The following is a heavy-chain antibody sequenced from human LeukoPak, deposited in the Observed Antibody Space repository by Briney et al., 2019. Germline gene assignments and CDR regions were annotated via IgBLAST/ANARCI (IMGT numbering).Heavy chain of an antibody. V-gene: IGHV3-21*01. D-gene: IGHD2-15*01. CDR1: GFTFSSYS. CDR3: ARASPHCSGGSCYPTYYYYMDA. CDR2: ISSSSSYI. J-gene: IGHJ6*03. Sequence: GGSLRLSCAASGFTFSSYSMNWVRQAPGKGLEWVSSISSSSSYIYYADSVKGRFTISRDNAKNSLYLQMNSLRAEDTAVYYCARASPHCSGGSCYPTYYYYMDAWGKGTTVTVSS.